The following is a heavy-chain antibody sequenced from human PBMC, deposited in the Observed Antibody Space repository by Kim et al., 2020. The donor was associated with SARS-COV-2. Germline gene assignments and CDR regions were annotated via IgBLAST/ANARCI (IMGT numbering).Heavy chain of an antibody. CDR3: TYTPPIHGPGGWFDP. Sequence: GGSLRLSCAATGFTVSNAWMNWVRQAPGKWLECVGRIKSKTDGGTADYAAPVKGRFIISRDDSENTLYLQMNSLKTEDTAVYYCTYTPPIHGPGGWFDPWGQGTLVTVSS. J-gene: IGHJ5*02. V-gene: IGHV3-15*01. CDR1: GFTVSNAW. CDR2: IKSKTDGGTA. D-gene: IGHD3-10*01.